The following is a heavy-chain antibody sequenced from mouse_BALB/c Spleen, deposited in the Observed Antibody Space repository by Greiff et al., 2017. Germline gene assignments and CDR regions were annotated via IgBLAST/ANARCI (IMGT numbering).Heavy chain of an antibody. Sequence: VHVKQSGPELEKPGASVKISCKASGYSFTGYNMNWVKQSNGKSLEWIGNIDPYYGGTSYNQKFKGKATLTVDKSSSTAYMQLKSLTSEDSAVYYCATTMITTAWFAYWGQGTLVTVSA. CDR3: ATTMITTAWFAY. V-gene: IGHV1-39*01. J-gene: IGHJ3*01. CDR1: GYSFTGYN. D-gene: IGHD2-4*01. CDR2: IDPYYGGT.